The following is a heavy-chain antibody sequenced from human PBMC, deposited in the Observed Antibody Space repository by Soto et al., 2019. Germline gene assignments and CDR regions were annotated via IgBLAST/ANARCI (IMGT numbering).Heavy chain of an antibody. Sequence: QVPLVQSGAEVKKPGASVKVSCKASGYAFTSYDINWVRQAAGQGLEWMVYMSPKSGDTGYAQNFEGRVTMTWDPSISKAYMELSSLRSEDTAVYYCARVMSGYSFDYWGQGTLVTVSS. CDR3: ARVMSGYSFDY. CDR2: MSPKSGDT. D-gene: IGHD3-3*01. J-gene: IGHJ4*02. CDR1: GYAFTSYD. V-gene: IGHV1-8*01.